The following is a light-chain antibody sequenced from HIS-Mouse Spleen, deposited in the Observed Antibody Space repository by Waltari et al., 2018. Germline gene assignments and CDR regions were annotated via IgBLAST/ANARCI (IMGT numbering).Light chain of an antibody. V-gene: IGLV2-23*01. CDR3: CSYAGSSTNWV. CDR2: EGS. Sequence: SALTQPASVSGAPGQSDPISCTGTRNDVWSYNLFSWYQQHPGKAPKLMIYEGSKRPSGVSNRFSGSKSGNTASLTISGLQAEDEADYYCCSYAGSSTNWVFGGGTKLTVL. J-gene: IGLJ3*02. CDR1: RNDVWSYNL.